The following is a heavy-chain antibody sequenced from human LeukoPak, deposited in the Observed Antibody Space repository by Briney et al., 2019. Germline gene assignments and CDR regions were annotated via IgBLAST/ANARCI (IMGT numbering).Heavy chain of an antibody. V-gene: IGHV3-30*04. CDR2: ISFDGNNE. J-gene: IGHJ6*02. D-gene: IGHD3-10*01. CDR1: GLTLSRIA. Sequence: GSSLRLSCAASGLTLSRIAVHWVRQAPGKGVEWVAIISFDGNNEYYADSVKGRFTISRDNTKNTLYLQMMSLRVEDTAVYYCARDVSSGYYGSGGMDVWGQGTTVTVSS. CDR3: ARDVSSGYYGSGGMDV.